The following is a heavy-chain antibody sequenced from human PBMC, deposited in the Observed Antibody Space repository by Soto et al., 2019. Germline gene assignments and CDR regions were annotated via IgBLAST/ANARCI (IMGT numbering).Heavy chain of an antibody. CDR3: ARLADYYDSSGYPQNGMDV. Sequence: ASVKVSCKASGSTFSSYAISWVRQAPGQRLERMGGIIPVFGTANYAQKFQGRVTITADESTSTAYMELSSLRSEDTAVYYCARLADYYDSSGYPQNGMDVWGQGTTVTVSS. CDR1: GSTFSSYA. CDR2: IIPVFGTA. J-gene: IGHJ6*02. D-gene: IGHD3-22*01. V-gene: IGHV1-69*13.